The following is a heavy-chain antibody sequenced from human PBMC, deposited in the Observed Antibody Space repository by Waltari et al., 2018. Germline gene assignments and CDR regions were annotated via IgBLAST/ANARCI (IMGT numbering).Heavy chain of an antibody. CDR2: IYSGGST. Sequence: EVQLVESGGGLIQPGGSLRLSCAASGFTVSSTYMSWVRQAPGKGLEWVSVIYSGGSTYYADSVKGRFTISRDNSKNTLYLQMNSLRAEDTAVYYCARDSHYYDREGYGMDVWGQGTTVTVSS. V-gene: IGHV3-53*01. CDR1: GFTVSSTY. J-gene: IGHJ6*02. D-gene: IGHD3-22*01. CDR3: ARDSHYYDREGYGMDV.